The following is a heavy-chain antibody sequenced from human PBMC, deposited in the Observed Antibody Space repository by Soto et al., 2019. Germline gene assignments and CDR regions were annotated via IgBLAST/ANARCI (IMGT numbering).Heavy chain of an antibody. CDR3: ATEMGATQGPFDN. D-gene: IGHD1-26*01. Sequence: GGSLRLSCVVSVFPFGANAMSWVRQAPGKGLEWVSGLSNTGRRTSYADSVKGRFNISRDNSENTVYLQMNSLRVGDTAVYYCATEMGATQGPFDNWGQGTLVTVSS. CDR2: LSNTGRRT. CDR1: VFPFGANA. V-gene: IGHV3-23*01. J-gene: IGHJ4*02.